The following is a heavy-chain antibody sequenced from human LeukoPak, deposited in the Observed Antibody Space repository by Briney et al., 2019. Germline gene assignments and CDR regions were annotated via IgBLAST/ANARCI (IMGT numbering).Heavy chain of an antibody. J-gene: IGHJ4*02. D-gene: IGHD3-10*01. V-gene: IGHV4-59*08. CDR2: IYYSGST. Sequence: PSETLPLTCTVSGGSISSYYWSWIRQPPGKGLEWIGYIYYSGSTNYNPSLKSRVTISVDTSKNQFSLKLSSVTAADTAVYYCARSTYYYGSGSFDWGQGTLVTVSS. CDR3: ARSTYYYGSGSFD. CDR1: GGSISSYY.